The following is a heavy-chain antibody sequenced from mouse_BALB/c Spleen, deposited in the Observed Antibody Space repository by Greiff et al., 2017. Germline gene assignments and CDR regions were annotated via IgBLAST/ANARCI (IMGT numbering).Heavy chain of an antibody. CDR2: INPGSGGT. J-gene: IGHJ1*01. Sequence: QVQLKQSGAELVRPGTSVKVSCKASGYAFTNYLIEWVKQRPGQGLEWIGVINPGSGGTNYNEKFKGKATLTADKSSSTAYMQLSSLTSDDSAVYFCARRHYRDDGGYFDVWGAGTTVTVSS. CDR1: GYAFTNYL. D-gene: IGHD2-14*01. CDR3: ARRHYRDDGGYFDV. V-gene: IGHV1-54*01.